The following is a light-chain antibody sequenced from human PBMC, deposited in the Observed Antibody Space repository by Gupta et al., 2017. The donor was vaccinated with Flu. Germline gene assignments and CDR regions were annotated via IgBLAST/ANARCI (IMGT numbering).Light chain of an antibody. V-gene: IGLV3-1*01. CDR3: PEWDTTIPYV. CDR1: KLGNKY. Sequence: SYELTQPPSVSVSPGQTASITCSGDKLGNKYAYWYQQKSGQSPVLVIDEDDKRPSGIPERFSGSNSGATATITISGTQPVDEAYYYCPEWDTTIPYVFGPGTQVTVL. J-gene: IGLJ1*01. CDR2: EDD.